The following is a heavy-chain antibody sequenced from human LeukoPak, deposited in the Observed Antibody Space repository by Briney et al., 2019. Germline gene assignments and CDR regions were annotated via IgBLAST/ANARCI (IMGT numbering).Heavy chain of an antibody. D-gene: IGHD3-22*01. Sequence: GESLKISCKGSGYSFTSYWIGWVRQMPGKGLEWMGIIYPGDSDTRYSPSFQGQVTISADKSISTAYLQWSSLKASDTAMYYCARYARDSSGYHYADYWGQGTLVTVSS. CDR3: ARYARDSSGYHYADY. V-gene: IGHV5-51*01. J-gene: IGHJ4*02. CDR2: IYPGDSDT. CDR1: GYSFTSYW.